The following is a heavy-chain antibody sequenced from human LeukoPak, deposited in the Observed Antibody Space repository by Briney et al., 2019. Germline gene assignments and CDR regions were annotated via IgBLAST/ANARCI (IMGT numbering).Heavy chain of an antibody. D-gene: IGHD3-10*01. V-gene: IGHV1-2*02. J-gene: IGHJ5*02. CDR2: ITPNSGYT. Sequence: VASVKVSCKASGYTFTDYFIHWVRQAPGQGLEWMGGITPNSGYTNYAQKFRGRVTVTRDTSISTAYVELSRLTSDDTAVYYCARGGEKGWFDPCGQGTLVTVSS. CDR3: ARGGEKGWFDP. CDR1: GYTFTDYF.